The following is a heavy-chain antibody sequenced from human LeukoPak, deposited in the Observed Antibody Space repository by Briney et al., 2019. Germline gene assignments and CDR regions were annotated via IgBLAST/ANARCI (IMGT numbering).Heavy chain of an antibody. J-gene: IGHJ4*02. V-gene: IGHV1-18*01. Sequence: GAAVKVSCKASGYTFTSYGISCVRQAPVQGLEWMGWISAYNGNTNYAQKLQGRVTMTTDTSTSTAYMDLRSLRSDDTAVYYCARKLYDSSRYGQTYYFDYWGQGTLVTVSS. CDR1: GYTFTSYG. CDR2: ISAYNGNT. CDR3: ARKLYDSSRYGQTYYFDY. D-gene: IGHD3-22*01.